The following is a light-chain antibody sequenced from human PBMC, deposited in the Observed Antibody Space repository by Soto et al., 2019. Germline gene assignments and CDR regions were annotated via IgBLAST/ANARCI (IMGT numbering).Light chain of an antibody. CDR2: SNN. CDR3: ATWDDSLNGYL. V-gene: IGLV1-44*01. CDR1: NSNIGSNT. Sequence: QSVLTQTPSASATPGQRVTISCSGTNSNIGSNTITWYQQLPGTAPKRLIHSNNQRPSGVPDRFSASKSGTSASLAISGLQSEDEADYYCATWDDSLNGYLFGTGTKVTVL. J-gene: IGLJ1*01.